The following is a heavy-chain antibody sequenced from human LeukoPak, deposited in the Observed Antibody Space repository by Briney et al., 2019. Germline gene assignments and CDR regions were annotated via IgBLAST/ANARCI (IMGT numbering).Heavy chain of an antibody. CDR2: ISPYNGNT. D-gene: IGHD6-19*01. Sequence: ASVKVSRKASGYDFTSFGITWVRRAPGQGLEWMGWISPYNGNTRYAQKFQGRVAMTTDTSTTTAYMELRGLRFNDTAVYYCARAGSGSGWYFDYWGQGTLVTVSS. CDR1: GYDFTSFG. V-gene: IGHV1-18*01. CDR3: ARAGSGSGWYFDY. J-gene: IGHJ4*02.